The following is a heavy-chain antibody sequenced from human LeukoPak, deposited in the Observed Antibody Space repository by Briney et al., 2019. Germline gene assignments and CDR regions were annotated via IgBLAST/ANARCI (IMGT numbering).Heavy chain of an antibody. CDR2: IRSKAYGGTT. CDR3: TASDHLYCSSISCHFDY. CDR1: GFTFGDYA. D-gene: IGHD2-2*01. V-gene: IGHV3-49*04. J-gene: IGHJ4*02. Sequence: SGGSLRLSCTASGFTFGDYAMSWVRQAPGKGLEWVGFIRSKAYGGTTEYAASVKGRFSISRDDYKSIAYLQMNSLKTEDTAVYYCTASDHLYCSSISCHFDYWGQGTLVTVSS.